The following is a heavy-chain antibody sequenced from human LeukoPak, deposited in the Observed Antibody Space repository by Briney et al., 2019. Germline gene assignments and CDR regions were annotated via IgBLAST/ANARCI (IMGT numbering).Heavy chain of an antibody. CDR1: GFTFSRYG. J-gene: IGHJ4*02. CDR3: AKLSEKATTIDY. CDR2: IWYDGSNK. Sequence: GGSLRLSCAASGFTFSRYGMHWVRQAPGKGLEWVAVIWYDGSNKDYTDAVKGRFTISRDNSKNTLYLQMSSLRAEDTAVYYCAKLSEKATTIDYWGQGTLVTVSS. V-gene: IGHV3-33*06. D-gene: IGHD5-24*01.